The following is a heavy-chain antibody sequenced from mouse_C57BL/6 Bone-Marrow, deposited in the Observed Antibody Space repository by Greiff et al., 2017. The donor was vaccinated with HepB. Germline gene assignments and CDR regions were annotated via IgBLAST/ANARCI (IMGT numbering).Heavy chain of an antibody. CDR3: ARDRPDPFDY. V-gene: IGHV5-4*01. CDR2: ISDGGSYT. Sequence: EVKLMESGGGLVKPGGSLKLSCAASGFTFSSYAMSWVRQTPEKRLEWVATISDGGSYTYYPDNVKGRFTISRDNAKNNLYLQMSHLKSEDTAMYYCARDRPDPFDYWGQGTTLTVSS. J-gene: IGHJ2*01. CDR1: GFTFSSYA.